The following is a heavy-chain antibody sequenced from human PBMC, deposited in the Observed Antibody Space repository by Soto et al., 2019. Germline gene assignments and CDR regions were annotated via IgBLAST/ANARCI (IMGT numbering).Heavy chain of an antibody. CDR1: GFTFSNYA. Sequence: EVQLLESGGGLVQPGGSLRLSCAASGFTFSNYAMTWVRQAPGKGLEWVSGISGSGGRTYYADSVKGRFTISRDNSKNTRYLQMNSLRAEDPDVYYCAKAVDIVPTPDMDVWGQGTTVSVSS. V-gene: IGHV3-23*01. CDR3: AKAVDIVPTPDMDV. J-gene: IGHJ6*02. CDR2: ISGSGGRT. D-gene: IGHD5-12*01.